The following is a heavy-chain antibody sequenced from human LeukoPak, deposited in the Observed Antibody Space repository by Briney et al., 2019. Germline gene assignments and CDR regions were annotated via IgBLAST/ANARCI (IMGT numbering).Heavy chain of an antibody. CDR1: GGSFSGYY. D-gene: IGHD3-16*02. J-gene: IGHJ4*02. CDR2: INHSGST. Sequence: PSETLSLTCAVYGGSFSGYYWSWIRQPPGKGLEWIGEINHSGSTNYNPSLKSRVTISVDTSKNQFSLKLSSVTAADTAVYYCARGYYDYVWGSYRYRWVPYCFDYWGQGTLVTVSS. V-gene: IGHV4-34*01. CDR3: ARGYYDYVWGSYRYRWVPYCFDY.